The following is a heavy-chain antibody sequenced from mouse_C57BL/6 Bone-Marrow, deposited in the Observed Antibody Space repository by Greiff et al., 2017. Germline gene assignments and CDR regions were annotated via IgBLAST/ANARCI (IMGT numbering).Heavy chain of an antibody. CDR3: ARQGITTVVAHYYAMDY. D-gene: IGHD1-1*01. CDR1: GFTFSDYG. J-gene: IGHJ4*01. Sequence: EVMLVESGGGLVKPGGSLKLSCAASGFTFSDYGMHWVRQAPEKGLEWVAYISSGSSTIYYADTVKGRFTISRDNAKNTLFLQMTSLRSEDTAMYYCARQGITTVVAHYYAMDYWGQGTSVTVSS. CDR2: ISSGSSTI. V-gene: IGHV5-17*01.